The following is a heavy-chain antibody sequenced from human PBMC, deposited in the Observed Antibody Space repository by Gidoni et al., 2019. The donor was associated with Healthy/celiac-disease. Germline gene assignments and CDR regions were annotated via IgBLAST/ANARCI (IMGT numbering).Heavy chain of an antibody. CDR1: GFTFSSYG. V-gene: IGHV3-30*18. D-gene: IGHD4-17*01. J-gene: IGHJ6*02. CDR2: ISYDGSNK. Sequence: QVQLVESGGGVVQPGRSLRLACAASGFTFSSYGMHWVRQAPGKGLEWLAVISYDGSNKYYAGSVKGRFTISRDNSKNTLYLQMNSLRAEDTAVYYCAKEGIDYGDPYYYCGMDVWGQGTTVTVSS. CDR3: AKEGIDYGDPYYYCGMDV.